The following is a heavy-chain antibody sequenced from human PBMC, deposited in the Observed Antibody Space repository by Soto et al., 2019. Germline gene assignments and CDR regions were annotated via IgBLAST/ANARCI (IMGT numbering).Heavy chain of an antibody. CDR2: ISSSSSYI. Sequence: EVQLVESGGGLVKPGGSLRLSCAASGFTFSSYSMNWVRQAPGKGLEWVSSISSSSSYIYYADSVKGRFTISRDNAKNSLYVQMNRLRAEDTAVYYCARPGHYYYYYMDVWGKGTTVTVSS. CDR1: GFTFSSYS. J-gene: IGHJ6*03. V-gene: IGHV3-21*01. CDR3: ARPGHYYYYYMDV.